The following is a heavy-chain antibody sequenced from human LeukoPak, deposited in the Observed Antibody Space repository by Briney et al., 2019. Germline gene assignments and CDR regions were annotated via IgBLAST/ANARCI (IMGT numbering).Heavy chain of an antibody. CDR3: ARMRGPTTGALDI. J-gene: IGHJ3*02. Sequence: GGSLRLFCAASGFTFITHTMIWVRQAPGKGLEWVSSISSSSSTKYYADSVKGRFTISRDNANNSLYLQVASLRDEDTAIYYCARMRGPTTGALDIWGPGTMVAVSS. V-gene: IGHV3-48*02. CDR1: GFTFITHT. D-gene: IGHD1-26*01. CDR2: ISSSSSTK.